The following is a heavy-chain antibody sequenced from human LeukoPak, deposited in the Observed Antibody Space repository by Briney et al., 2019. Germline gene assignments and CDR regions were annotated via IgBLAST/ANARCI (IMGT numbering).Heavy chain of an antibody. CDR3: ARGMGYYSSRYYYRDFDY. Sequence: GGSLRLSRAPSVFTFSRYSMNGVRPAPGKGRGGVSYISNRSSTIYCADSVKGRFPLSRDNDKNRLYLQMNSLRDEDTGVYYCARGMGYYSSRYYYRDFDYWGQGTLVTVSS. J-gene: IGHJ4*02. CDR2: ISNRSSTI. D-gene: IGHD3-22*01. CDR1: VFTFSRYS. V-gene: IGHV3-48*02.